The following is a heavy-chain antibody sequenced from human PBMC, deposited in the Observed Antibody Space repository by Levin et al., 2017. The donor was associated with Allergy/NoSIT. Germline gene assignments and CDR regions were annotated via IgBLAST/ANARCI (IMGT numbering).Heavy chain of an antibody. CDR1: GDSVSSNSAA. CDR3: AREHCFIAGCRNAPFDY. V-gene: IGHV6-1*01. D-gene: IGHD2-21*01. Sequence: RSQTLSLTCAISGDSVSSNSAAWDWIRQSASRGLEWLGRTYYRSKWYNDYAVSVKSRITINPDTSKNQFSLQLNSVTPDDTAVYYCAREHCFIAGCRNAPFDYWDQGTLVTVSS. CDR2: TYYRSKWYN. J-gene: IGHJ4*02.